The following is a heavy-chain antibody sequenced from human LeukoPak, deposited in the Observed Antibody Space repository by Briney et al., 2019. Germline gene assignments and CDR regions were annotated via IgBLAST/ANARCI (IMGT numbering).Heavy chain of an antibody. CDR2: ISASGGST. CDR1: GFTFGSYA. V-gene: IGHV3-23*01. CDR3: AKGGPTGDLRSPGRDW. D-gene: IGHD7-27*01. J-gene: IGHJ4*02. Sequence: GGSLRLSCAVSGFTFGSYAMSWVRQAPGKGLEWVSGISASGGSTYYADSVKGWFTISRDNSKNTLYLQMNSLRAEDTAVYYCAKGGPTGDLRSPGRDWWGQGALVTVSS.